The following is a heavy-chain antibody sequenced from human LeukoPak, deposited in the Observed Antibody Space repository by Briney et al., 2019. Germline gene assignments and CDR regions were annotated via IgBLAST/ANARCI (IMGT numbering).Heavy chain of an antibody. J-gene: IGHJ4*02. Sequence: PGGSLRLSCAASGFTFSSYWMRWVRQAPGKGLVWVSRINSDGSSTSYADSVKGRFTISRDNAKNTLYLQMNSLRAEDTAVYYRAREYYYGSGSYGYWGQGTLVTVSS. CDR2: INSDGSST. V-gene: IGHV3-74*01. CDR1: GFTFSSYW. D-gene: IGHD3-10*01. CDR3: AREYYYGSGSYGY.